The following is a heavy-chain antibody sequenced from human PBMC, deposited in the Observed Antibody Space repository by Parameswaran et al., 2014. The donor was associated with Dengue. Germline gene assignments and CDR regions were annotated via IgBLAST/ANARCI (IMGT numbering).Heavy chain of an antibody. Sequence: TLSLTCAVSGGSISSGGYSWSWIRQPPGKGLEWIGYIYHSGSTYYNPSLKSRVTISVDRSKNQFSLKLSSVTAADTAVYYCARGDYDSSGYQGAFDIWGQGTMVTVSS. CDR3: ARGDYDSSGYQGAFDI. V-gene: IGHV4-30-2*01. J-gene: IGHJ3*02. CDR1: GGSISSGGYS. CDR2: IYHSGST. D-gene: IGHD3-22*01.